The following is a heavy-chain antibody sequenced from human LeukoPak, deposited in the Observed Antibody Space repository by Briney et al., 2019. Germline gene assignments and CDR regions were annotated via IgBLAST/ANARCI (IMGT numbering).Heavy chain of an antibody. J-gene: IGHJ3*02. Sequence: GGSLILSRVASRFTVSSNYMSWVRQAPGKGLEWVSVIYRGGSTYYADSVQGRFTIYRDNSKNTLYLPMDSLRAEDTAVYYCAGVCVADAFVIWGQGTIVTVSS. CDR3: AGVCVADAFVI. CDR2: IYRGGST. V-gene: IGHV3-53*01. CDR1: RFTVSSNY. D-gene: IGHD2-21*01.